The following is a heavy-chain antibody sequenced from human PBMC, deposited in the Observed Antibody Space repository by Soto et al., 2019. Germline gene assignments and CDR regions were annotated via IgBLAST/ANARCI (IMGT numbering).Heavy chain of an antibody. D-gene: IGHD3-22*01. CDR1: GFTVSSNY. CDR2: IYSGGST. V-gene: IGHV3-66*01. J-gene: IGHJ4*02. Sequence: GGSLRLSCAASGFTVSSNYMSWVRQAPGKGLEWVSVIYSGGSTYYADSVKGRFTISRDNSKNTLYLQMNSLRAEDTAVYYCATSSSGYYSLLDYWGQGTLVTVSS. CDR3: ATSSSGYYSLLDY.